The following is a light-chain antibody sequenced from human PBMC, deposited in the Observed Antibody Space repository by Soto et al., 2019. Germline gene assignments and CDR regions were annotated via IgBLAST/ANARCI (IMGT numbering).Light chain of an antibody. CDR2: GAS. J-gene: IGKJ1*01. CDR1: QSFSSRY. Sequence: EIVLTQSPGTLSLSPGERATLSCRASQSFSSRYLAWYQQKPGQAPRLLIYGASSRATGIPDRFSGSGSGTDFTLTISRLEPEDFALYYCQQYGNSPWTFGQGTKVEIK. V-gene: IGKV3-20*01. CDR3: QQYGNSPWT.